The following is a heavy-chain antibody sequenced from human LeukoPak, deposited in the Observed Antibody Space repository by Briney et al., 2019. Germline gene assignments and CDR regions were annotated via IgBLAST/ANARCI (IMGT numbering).Heavy chain of an antibody. V-gene: IGHV3-33*06. CDR3: EKPHYGSGSYYTEDY. J-gene: IGHJ4*02. Sequence: GSLRLSCAASGFTFRDYGLHWVRPAPGKGLEGVAVIWSDGSNKYYADSVKGRFTISRDNSKNTLYLQMNSLRGDDTAVYYCEKPHYGSGSYYTEDYWGQGTLVTVSS. CDR2: IWSDGSNK. D-gene: IGHD3-10*01. CDR1: GFTFRDYG.